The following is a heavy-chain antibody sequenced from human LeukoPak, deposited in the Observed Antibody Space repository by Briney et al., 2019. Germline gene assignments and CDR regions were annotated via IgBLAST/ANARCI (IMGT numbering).Heavy chain of an antibody. CDR3: AKLGDVRVFDY. CDR2: IRYDGSNK. Sequence: GGSLRLSCAASGFTFSSYGMHWVRQAPGRGLEWVAFIRYDGSNKYYADSVKGRFTISRDNSKNTLYLQINSLRAEDTAVYYCAKLGDVRVFDYWGQGTLVTVSS. V-gene: IGHV3-30*02. J-gene: IGHJ4*02. D-gene: IGHD3-16*01. CDR1: GFTFSSYG.